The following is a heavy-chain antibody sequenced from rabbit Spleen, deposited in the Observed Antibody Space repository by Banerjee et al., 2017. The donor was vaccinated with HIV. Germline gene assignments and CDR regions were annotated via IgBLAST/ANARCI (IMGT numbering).Heavy chain of an antibody. J-gene: IGHJ4*01. CDR2: INAATAKP. V-gene: IGHV1S45*01. CDR1: GFSFGDRDV. Sequence: QEQLVESGGGLVQPEGSLTLTCKASGFSFGDRDVMCWVRQAPGKGLEWIACINAATAKPVYATWAKGRFTISRTSSTTVTLRMTSLTAAATATYFCARDLVGVIGWNFNLWGPGTLVTVS. CDR3: ARDLVGVIGWNFNL. D-gene: IGHD1-1*01.